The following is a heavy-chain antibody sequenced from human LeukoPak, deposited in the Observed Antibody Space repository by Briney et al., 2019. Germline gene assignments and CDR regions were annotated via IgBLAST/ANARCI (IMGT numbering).Heavy chain of an antibody. Sequence: ASVKVSCKASGYTFTSYDINWVRQATGQGLEWMGWMNPNSGNTGYAQKFQGRVTMTRNTSISTAYIELSSLRSEDTAVYYCARVIGRIQLSYYYMDVWGKGTTVTISS. J-gene: IGHJ6*03. CDR2: MNPNSGNT. CDR1: GYTFTSYD. CDR3: ARVIGRIQLSYYYMDV. V-gene: IGHV1-8*01. D-gene: IGHD5-18*01.